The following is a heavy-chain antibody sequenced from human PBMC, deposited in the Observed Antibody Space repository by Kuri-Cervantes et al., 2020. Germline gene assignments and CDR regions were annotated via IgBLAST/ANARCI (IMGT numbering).Heavy chain of an antibody. CDR3: ARGITMVRGRPPRFDY. Sequence: SETLSLTCAVSGGSISSGGYSWSWIRRPPGKGLEWIGYIYHSGSTYYNPSLKSRVTISVDTSKNQFSLKLSSVTAADTAVYYCARGITMVRGRPPRFDYWGQGTLVTVSS. J-gene: IGHJ4*02. CDR2: IYHSGST. D-gene: IGHD3-10*01. V-gene: IGHV4-30-2*01. CDR1: GGSISSGGYS.